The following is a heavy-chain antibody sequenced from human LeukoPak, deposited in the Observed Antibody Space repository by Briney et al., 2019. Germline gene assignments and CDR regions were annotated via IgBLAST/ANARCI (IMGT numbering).Heavy chain of an antibody. D-gene: IGHD2-2*02. V-gene: IGHV3-7*01. Sequence: GGSLRLSCAASGFPFNNYWMSWVRQAPGKGLEWVANINQDGNETYYVDSVKGRFTISRDNAKNSLYLQMNSLGAEDTALYHCARDAHCSSTSCDKPLWYFDLWGRGTLVTVSS. CDR2: INQDGNET. CDR1: GFPFNNYW. J-gene: IGHJ2*01. CDR3: ARDAHCSSTSCDKPLWYFDL.